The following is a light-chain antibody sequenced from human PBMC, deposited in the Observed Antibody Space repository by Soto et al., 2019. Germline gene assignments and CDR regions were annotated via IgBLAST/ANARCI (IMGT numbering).Light chain of an antibody. CDR1: QDINKY. CDR2: AAS. V-gene: IGKV1-12*01. Sequence: DIQMTQSPSSLSASVRDRVTITCRASQDINKYLAWYQQIPGKAPKLLIFAASTLQSGVPSRFSASGSGTDFTLTVGGLQPEDAATYYCQQTKGFPLTFGGGTKVDIK. CDR3: QQTKGFPLT. J-gene: IGKJ4*01.